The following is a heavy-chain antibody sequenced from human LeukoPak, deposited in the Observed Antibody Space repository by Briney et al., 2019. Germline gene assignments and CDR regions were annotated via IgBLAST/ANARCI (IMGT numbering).Heavy chain of an antibody. D-gene: IGHD3-3*01. CDR1: GGTFSSYA. J-gene: IGHJ4*02. CDR2: IIPIFGTA. V-gene: IGHV1-69*05. CDR3: ASGQQARTAPGDFGY. Sequence: SVKVSCKASGGTFSSYAISWVRQAPGQGLEWMGGIIPIFGTANYAQKFQGRVTITTDESTITAYIEPSSLRSEDTAVYYCASGQQARTAPGDFGYRGQGTLVTVSP.